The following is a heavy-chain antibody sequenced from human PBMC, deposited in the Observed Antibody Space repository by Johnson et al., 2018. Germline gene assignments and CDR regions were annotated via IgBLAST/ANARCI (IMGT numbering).Heavy chain of an antibody. J-gene: IGHJ3*02. V-gene: IGHV3-74*02. Sequence: VQLVESGGGLVQPGGSLRLSCAASGFNFRSYWTHWVRQAPGKGLLWVSRINTDGSSTSHADSVKGRLTNSRDNAKNTLYPEMNGLRAEDTAVYYCARVRGYSSNWGDAFDIWGQGTMVTVSS. CDR2: INTDGSST. D-gene: IGHD6-13*01. CDR1: GFNFRSYW. CDR3: ARVRGYSSNWGDAFDI.